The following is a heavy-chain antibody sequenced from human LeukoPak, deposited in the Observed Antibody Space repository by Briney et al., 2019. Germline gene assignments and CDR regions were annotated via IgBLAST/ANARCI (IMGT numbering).Heavy chain of an antibody. CDR2: IYYSGST. CDR1: GGSISSSSYY. CDR3: VLEGGWPDPNFDY. V-gene: IGHV4-39*01. D-gene: IGHD6-19*01. J-gene: IGHJ4*02. Sequence: SETLSLTCTVSGGSISSSSYYWGWIRQPPGKGLEWIGSIYYSGSTYYNPSLKSRVTISVDTSKNQFSLKLSSVTAADTAVYYCVLEGGWPDPNFDYWGQRTLVTVSS.